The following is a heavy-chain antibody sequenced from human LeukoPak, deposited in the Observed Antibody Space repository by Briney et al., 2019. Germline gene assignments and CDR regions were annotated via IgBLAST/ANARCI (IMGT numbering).Heavy chain of an antibody. Sequence: GGSLRLSCAASGFTFSSYGMHWVRQAPGKGLEWVAFIRYDGSNKYYADSVKGRFTISRDNSKNSAYLQLNSLRVEDTAMYYCARSVEGSFDYWGQGTLVTVSS. CDR1: GFTFSSYG. CDR2: IRYDGSNK. V-gene: IGHV3-30*02. CDR3: ARSVEGSFDY. J-gene: IGHJ4*02. D-gene: IGHD6-19*01.